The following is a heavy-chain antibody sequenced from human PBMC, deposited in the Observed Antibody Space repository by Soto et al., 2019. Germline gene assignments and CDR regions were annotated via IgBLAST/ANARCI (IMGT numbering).Heavy chain of an antibody. CDR1: VFTFSGSA. V-gene: IGHV3-73*01. CDR3: TRQPDIVLVPAAIVIYYYGMDV. J-gene: IGHJ6*02. Sequence: WGSLRLSCAASVFTFSGSAMHWVRQASGKGLEWVGRIRSKANSYATAYAASVKGRFTISRDDSKNTAYLQMNSLKTEDTAVYYCTRQPDIVLVPAAIVIYYYGMDVWGQGTTVTVSS. CDR2: IRSKANSYAT. D-gene: IGHD2-2*01.